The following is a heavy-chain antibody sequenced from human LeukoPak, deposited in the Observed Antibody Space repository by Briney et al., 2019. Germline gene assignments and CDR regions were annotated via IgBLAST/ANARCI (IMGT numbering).Heavy chain of an antibody. V-gene: IGHV3-48*04. CDR1: GFTFSSYS. CDR3: ARDSYGEGVDY. J-gene: IGHJ4*02. Sequence: GGSLRLSCAASGFTFSSYSMNWVRQAPGKGLEWVSYISSSSSTIYYADSVKGRFTISRDNAKNSLYLQMNSLRAEDTAVYYCARDSYGEGVDYWGQGTLVTVSS. D-gene: IGHD3-10*01. CDR2: ISSSSSTI.